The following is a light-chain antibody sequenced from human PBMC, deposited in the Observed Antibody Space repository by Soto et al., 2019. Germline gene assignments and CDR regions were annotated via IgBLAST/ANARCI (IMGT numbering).Light chain of an antibody. CDR1: SSNIESNT. J-gene: IGLJ1*01. CDR2: SNY. CDR3: AAWDDILNGYV. Sequence: QSVLTQPPSASGTPGQRVTISCFGSSSNIESNTVTWYQQLPGTAPKLVIYSNYDRPSGVPDRFSGSTSGTSASLVIRGLQSEDEADYYCAAWDDILNGYVFGGGTKLTVL. V-gene: IGLV1-44*01.